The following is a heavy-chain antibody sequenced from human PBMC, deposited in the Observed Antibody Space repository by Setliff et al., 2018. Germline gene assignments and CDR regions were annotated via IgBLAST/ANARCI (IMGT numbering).Heavy chain of an antibody. J-gene: IGHJ6*03. CDR3: ARGPPGYYYYMNV. V-gene: IGHV4-59*01. Sequence: SETLSLTCNVSGGSISSYSWSWIRPAPGKGLEWIGYLYYSGNTNYNPSLKSRVTISGDTSQNYFSLKLTSVTEADTAVYYCARGPPGYYYYMNVWGQGTTVTVSS. CDR1: GGSISSYS. CDR2: LYYSGNT.